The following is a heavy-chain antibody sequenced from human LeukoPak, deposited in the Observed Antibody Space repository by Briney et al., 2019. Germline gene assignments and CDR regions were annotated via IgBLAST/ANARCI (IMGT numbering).Heavy chain of an antibody. CDR1: GYTFTGYY. CDR3: ARDQDHFRPPGYNWFDP. D-gene: IGHD1-14*01. J-gene: IGHJ5*02. V-gene: IGHV1-2*02. Sequence: ASVKVSCKASGYTFTGYYMHWVRQAPGQGLEWMGWINPNSGGTNYAQKFQGRVTMTRDTSISTAYMELSRLRSDDTAVYYCARDQDHFRPPGYNWFDPWGQGTLVTVSS. CDR2: INPNSGGT.